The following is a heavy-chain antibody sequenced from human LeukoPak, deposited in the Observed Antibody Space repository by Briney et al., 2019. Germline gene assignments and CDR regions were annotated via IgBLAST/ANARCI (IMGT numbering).Heavy chain of an antibody. V-gene: IGHV3-21*01. J-gene: IGHJ3*02. CDR2: ISSSSSYI. D-gene: IGHD1-26*01. CDR3: AGVVGATGLSAFDI. CDR1: GFTFSSYS. Sequence: GGSLRLSCAASGFTFSSYSMNWVRQAPGKGLEWGTSISSSSSYIYYADSVKGRFTISRDNAKNSPYLQMNSLRAEDTAVYYCAGVVGATGLSAFDIWGQGTMVTVYS.